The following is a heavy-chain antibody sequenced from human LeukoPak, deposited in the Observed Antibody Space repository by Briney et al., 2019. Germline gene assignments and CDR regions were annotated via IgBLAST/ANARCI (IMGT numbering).Heavy chain of an antibody. V-gene: IGHV3-74*01. Sequence: PGGSLRLSCAASGLTFSSYWMHWARQGPGKGLVWVSRIKSDGSTTSYADSVKGRFTISRDNAKNTLYLQMNSLTHEDTAVYYCASERHKDWGQGNLVTVSS. CDR1: GLTFSSYW. J-gene: IGHJ4*02. CDR2: IKSDGSTT. CDR3: ASERHKD.